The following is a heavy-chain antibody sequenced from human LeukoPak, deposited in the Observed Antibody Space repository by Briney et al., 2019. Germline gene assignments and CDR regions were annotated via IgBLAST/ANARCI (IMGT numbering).Heavy chain of an antibody. V-gene: IGHV4-39*07. CDR2: IYYTGST. J-gene: IGHJ4*02. CDR1: GDSISSSNYY. CDR3: ARGTLDRSGYYSPLFDY. Sequence: KPSETLSLTCTVSGDSISSSNYYWGWIRQPPGKGLEWIGDIYYTGSTYYNPPLNSRVTMSVDTSKNQFSLRLSSVTAADTAVYYCARGTLDRSGYYSPLFDYWGQGALVTVSS. D-gene: IGHD3-22*01.